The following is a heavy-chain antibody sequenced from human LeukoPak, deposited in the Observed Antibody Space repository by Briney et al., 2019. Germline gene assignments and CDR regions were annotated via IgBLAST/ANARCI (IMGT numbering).Heavy chain of an antibody. J-gene: IGHJ4*02. CDR2: IYYSGST. Sequence: SETLSLTCTVSGGSISSSSYYWGWIRQPPGKGLEWIGSIYYSGSTYYNPSLKSRVTISVDTSKNQFSLKLSSVTAADTAVYYCATYDYGDYGLYDYWGQGTLVTVSS. D-gene: IGHD4-17*01. V-gene: IGHV4-39*01. CDR1: GGSISSSSYY. CDR3: ATYDYGDYGLYDY.